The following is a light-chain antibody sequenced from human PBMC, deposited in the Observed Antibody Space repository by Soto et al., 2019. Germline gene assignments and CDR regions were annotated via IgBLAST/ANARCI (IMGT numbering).Light chain of an antibody. CDR2: EVT. V-gene: IGLV2-8*01. CDR1: SSDVGGFNY. CDR3: SSYAGSNNPLFV. J-gene: IGLJ1*01. Sequence: QSVLTQPPSASGSPGQSITISCTGTSSDVGGFNYVSWHQQHPGKAPKVIIYEVTKRPSGVPDRFSGSKSANTASLTVSGLQAEDEADYYCSSYAGSNNPLFVFGTGTTVTVL.